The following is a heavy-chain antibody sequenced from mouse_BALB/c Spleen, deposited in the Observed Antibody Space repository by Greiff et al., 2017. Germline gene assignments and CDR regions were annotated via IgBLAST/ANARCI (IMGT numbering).Heavy chain of an antibody. CDR3: ARAYDGYQRAMDY. Sequence: EVKLVESGGGLVQPGGSRKLSCAASGFTFSDYGMAWVRQAPGKGPEWVAFISNLAYSIYYADTVTGRFTISRENAKNTLYLEMSSLRSEDTAMYYCARAYDGYQRAMDYWGQGTSVTVSS. D-gene: IGHD2-3*01. CDR2: ISNLAYSI. V-gene: IGHV5-15*02. J-gene: IGHJ4*01. CDR1: GFTFSDYG.